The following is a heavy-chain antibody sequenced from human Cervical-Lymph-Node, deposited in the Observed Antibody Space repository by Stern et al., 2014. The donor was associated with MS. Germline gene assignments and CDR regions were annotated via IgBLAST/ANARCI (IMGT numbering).Heavy chain of an antibody. CDR2: FDPEDGET. Sequence: QVQLGQSGAEVKKPGASVKVSCKVSGYTLTELSMHWVRQAPGKGLEWMGGFDPEDGETTYAQKFQGRVTMTEDPSTDTAYMELSALRSEDTAVYYCATDRDDFRSGYSAPTKGYGLDVWGQGTTVTVTS. CDR1: GYTLTELS. V-gene: IGHV1-24*01. D-gene: IGHD3-3*01. CDR3: ATDRDDFRSGYSAPTKGYGLDV. J-gene: IGHJ6*02.